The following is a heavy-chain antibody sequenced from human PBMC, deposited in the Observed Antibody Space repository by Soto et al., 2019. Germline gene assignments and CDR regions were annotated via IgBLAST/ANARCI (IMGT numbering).Heavy chain of an antibody. CDR1: GGSIISGGYS. J-gene: IGHJ5*02. CDR3: ARGPDYDSSGYYFLAPTWFDP. D-gene: IGHD3-22*01. Sequence: NPSETLSLTCAFSGGSIISGGYSWSWIRQPPGKGLEWIGYIYHSGSTYYNPSLKSRVTISVDRSKNQFSLKLSSVTAADTAVYYCARGPDYDSSGYYFLAPTWFDPWGQGALVTVSS. V-gene: IGHV4-30-2*01. CDR2: IYHSGST.